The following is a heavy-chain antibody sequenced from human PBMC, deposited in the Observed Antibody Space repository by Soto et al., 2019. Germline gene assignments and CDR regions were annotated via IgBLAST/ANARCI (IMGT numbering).Heavy chain of an antibody. V-gene: IGHV3-30*19. J-gene: IGHJ1*01. CDR3: ARWGTTGGLDV. Sequence: QVHLVESGGGVVQPGTSLRVSCLGSGFTFRSYIIHWVRQPPGKGLEWVALTSYDGSDKYYDDSVRGRFTISRDNSRNTVDLQMDSLRLEDTALYYCARWGTTGGLDVWGQGTLVSVSS. D-gene: IGHD3-16*01. CDR1: GFTFRSYI. CDR2: TSYDGSDK.